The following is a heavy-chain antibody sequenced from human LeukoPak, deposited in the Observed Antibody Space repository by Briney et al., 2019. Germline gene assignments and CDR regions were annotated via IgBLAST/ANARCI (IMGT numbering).Heavy chain of an antibody. Sequence: ASVKVSCKASGYTFTGYYMHWVRQAPGQGLELMGWISPNSGGTKYAQNFQGRVTMTRDTSISTAYMELSRLRSDDTAVYYCARGDCSSISCPFDPWGQGTLVTVSS. D-gene: IGHD2-2*01. CDR2: ISPNSGGT. CDR3: ARGDCSSISCPFDP. J-gene: IGHJ5*02. V-gene: IGHV1-2*02. CDR1: GYTFTGYY.